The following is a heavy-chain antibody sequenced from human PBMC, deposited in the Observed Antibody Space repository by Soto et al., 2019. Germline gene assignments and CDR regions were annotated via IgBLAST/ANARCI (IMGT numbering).Heavy chain of an antibody. CDR3: AAELGSLSYDVPNY. CDR2: IIYDGSNK. Sequence: QVQLVESGGGVVQPGRSLRLSCAASGFTFSSYAMHWVRQAPGKGLEWVAVIIYDGSNKHYADSVQGRFTISRDNSKNTRYLQLSSLRGEDTAVYYCAAELGSLSYDVPNYWGQGTLVTVST. V-gene: IGHV3-30-3*01. CDR1: GFTFSSYA. J-gene: IGHJ4*02. D-gene: IGHD3-22*01.